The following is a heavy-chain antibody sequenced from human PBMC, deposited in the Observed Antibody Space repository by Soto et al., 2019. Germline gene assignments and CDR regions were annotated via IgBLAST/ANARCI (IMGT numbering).Heavy chain of an antibody. D-gene: IGHD2-21*02. CDR1: GFTFSDYA. V-gene: IGHV3-30-3*01. Sequence: QVQLVESGGGVVQPGRSLRLSCAASGFTFSDYAMHWVRQTPGKGLEWVAVISYGGNNKYYAASVKGRFTISRDNSKNKLYLQRNSLRPEDTAIYYCARVYCGGDCYEYYYYGMDVWGQGTTVTVS. J-gene: IGHJ6*02. CDR2: ISYGGNNK. CDR3: ARVYCGGDCYEYYYYGMDV.